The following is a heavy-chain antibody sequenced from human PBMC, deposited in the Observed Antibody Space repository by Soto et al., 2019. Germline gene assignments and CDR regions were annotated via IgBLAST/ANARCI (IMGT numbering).Heavy chain of an antibody. CDR1: GYSFTSYW. CDR3: ASPVHGYNLPFDAFDI. Sequence: HGESLKISCKGSGYSFTSYWIGWVRQMPGKGLEWMGIIYPGDSDTRYSPSFQGQVTISADKSISTAYLQWSSLKASDTAMYYCASPVHGYNLPFDAFDIWGQGTMVTVSS. CDR2: IYPGDSDT. J-gene: IGHJ3*02. D-gene: IGHD5-12*01. V-gene: IGHV5-51*01.